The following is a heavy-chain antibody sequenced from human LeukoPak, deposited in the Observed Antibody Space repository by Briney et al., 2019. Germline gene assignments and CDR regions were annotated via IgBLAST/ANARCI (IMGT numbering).Heavy chain of an antibody. CDR3: ARDLYCSGGSCCSTRWFDP. V-gene: IGHV1-69*13. CDR2: IIPIFGTA. D-gene: IGHD2-15*01. J-gene: IGHJ5*02. CDR1: GYSFTSNY. Sequence: ASVKVSCKASGYSFTSNYIHWVRQAPGQGLEWMGGIIPIFGTANYAQKFQGRVTITADESTSTAYMELSSLRSEDTAVYYCARDLYCSGGSCCSTRWFDPWGQGTLVTVSS.